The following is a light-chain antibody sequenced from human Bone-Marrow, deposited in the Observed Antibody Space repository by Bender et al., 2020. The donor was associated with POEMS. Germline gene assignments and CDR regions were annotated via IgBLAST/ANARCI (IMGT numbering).Light chain of an antibody. J-gene: IGLJ3*02. CDR1: SSDVGDYNY. CDR2: EVT. Sequence: QSALTQPPSASGSPGQPVAISCTGTSSDVGDYNYVSWYQQHPGKAPKFIISEVTKRPSGVPDRFSGSRSGTSASLAISGLRSEDEADYYCAVWNDSLSGWVFGGGTKLTVL. V-gene: IGLV2-8*01. CDR3: AVWNDSLSGWV.